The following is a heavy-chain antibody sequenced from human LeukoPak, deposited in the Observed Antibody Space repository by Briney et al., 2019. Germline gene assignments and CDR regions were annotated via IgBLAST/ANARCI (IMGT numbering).Heavy chain of an antibody. CDR1: GGTFSSYA. V-gene: IGHV1-69*13. Sequence: SVKVFCKASGGTFSSYAISWVRQAPGQGLEWMGGIIPIFGTANYAQKFQGRVTITADEPTSTAYMELSSLRSEDTAVYYCARGECRDGYNCGYYYYYMDVWGKGTTVTVSS. CDR3: ARGECRDGYNCGYYYYYMDV. CDR2: IIPIFGTA. D-gene: IGHD5-24*01. J-gene: IGHJ6*03.